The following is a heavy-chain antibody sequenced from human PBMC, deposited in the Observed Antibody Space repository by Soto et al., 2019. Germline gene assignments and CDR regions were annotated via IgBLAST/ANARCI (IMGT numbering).Heavy chain of an antibody. D-gene: IGHD2-15*01. CDR2: ISNGDEST. CDR3: ARDPLLLHGYNFEY. V-gene: IGHV3-11*01. CDR1: GFTFSDYY. Sequence: PGGSLRLSCAASGFTFSDYYMSWIRQAPGKGLEWVSYISNGDESTHYADSVKGRFIVSRDNAKNVLFLQMSGLRVDDTAVYYCARDPLLLHGYNFEYWGRGGLVIVSS. J-gene: IGHJ4*02.